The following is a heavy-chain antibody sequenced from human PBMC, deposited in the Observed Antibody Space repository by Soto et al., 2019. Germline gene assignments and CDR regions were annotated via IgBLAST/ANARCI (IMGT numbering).Heavy chain of an antibody. CDR2: ISSNGGST. D-gene: IGHD5-12*01. Sequence: EVQLVESGGGLVQPGGSLRLSCAASGFTFSSYAMHWVRQAPGKGLEYVSTISSNGGSTDYANSVKGRFTISRDNSKNTLYLQMGSLRAEDMAVYYCARDSKGRRYSGYAADYWGQGTLVTVSS. V-gene: IGHV3-64*01. CDR3: ARDSKGRRYSGYAADY. CDR1: GFTFSSYA. J-gene: IGHJ4*02.